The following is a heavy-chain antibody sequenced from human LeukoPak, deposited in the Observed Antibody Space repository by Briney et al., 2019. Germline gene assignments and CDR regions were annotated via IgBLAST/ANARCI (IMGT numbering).Heavy chain of an antibody. CDR3: ARATYSGSYLFDY. V-gene: IGHV4-39*01. CDR2: IYYSGST. Sequence: PSETLSLTCTVSGGSISSSSYYWGWIRQPPGKGLEWIGSIYYSGSTYYNPSLKSRVTISVDTSKNQFSLKLSSVTAADTAVYYCARATYSGSYLFDYWGQGTLVTVSS. CDR1: GGSISSSSYY. J-gene: IGHJ4*02. D-gene: IGHD1-26*01.